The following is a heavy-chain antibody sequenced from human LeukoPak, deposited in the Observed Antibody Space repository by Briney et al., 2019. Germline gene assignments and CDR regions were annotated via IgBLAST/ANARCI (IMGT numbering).Heavy chain of an antibody. CDR3: ARHGSSWYYFDY. Sequence: PSETLSLTCTVSGGSISSSSYYWGWIRQPPGKGLEWIGSIYYSGSTYYNPSLKGRVTISVDTYKNQFSLKLSSVTAADMAVYYCARHGSSWYYFDYWGQGTLVTVSS. CDR2: IYYSGST. V-gene: IGHV4-39*01. J-gene: IGHJ4*02. CDR1: GGSISSSSYY. D-gene: IGHD6-13*01.